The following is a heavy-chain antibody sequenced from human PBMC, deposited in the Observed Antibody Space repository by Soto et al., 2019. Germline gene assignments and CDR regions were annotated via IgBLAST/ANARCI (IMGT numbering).Heavy chain of an antibody. J-gene: IGHJ4*02. V-gene: IGHV3-21*06. CDR3: ARESEDLTSNFDY. CDR2: ISSTTNYI. Sequence: LRLSCSASGFTFTRYSMNWVRQAPGKGLEWVSSISSTTNYIYYGDSMKGRFTISRDNAKNSLYLEMNSLRAEDTAVYYCARESEDLTSNFDYWGQGTLVTVSS. CDR1: GFTFTRYS.